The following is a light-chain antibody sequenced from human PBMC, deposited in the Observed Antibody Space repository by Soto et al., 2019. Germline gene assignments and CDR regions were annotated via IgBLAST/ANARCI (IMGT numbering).Light chain of an antibody. V-gene: IGKV3-15*01. CDR3: QQYNGWPT. CDR2: GAS. CDR1: QIVSSTY. J-gene: IGKJ1*01. Sequence: EIVLTQSPGTLSLSPVSRATLSCRASQIVSSTYLAWFQQKAGQAPRLLIYGASTRATGVPARFSGSGSGTEFTLTISSLMSDDSAVYYCQQYNGWPTFGQGTKVDIK.